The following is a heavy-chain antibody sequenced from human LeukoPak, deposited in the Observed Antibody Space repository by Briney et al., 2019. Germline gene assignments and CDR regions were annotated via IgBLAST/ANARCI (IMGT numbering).Heavy chain of an antibody. CDR3: ARVNDSSGYTYDY. D-gene: IGHD3-22*01. CDR1: GYTFTSYY. J-gene: IGHJ4*02. Sequence: PGASVKVFCKASGYTFTSYYMHWVRQAPGQGLEWMGIINPSGGSTSYAQKFQGRVTMTRDTSISTAYMELSRLRSDDTAVYYCARVNDSSGYTYDYWGQGTLVTVSS. CDR2: INPSGGST. V-gene: IGHV1-46*01.